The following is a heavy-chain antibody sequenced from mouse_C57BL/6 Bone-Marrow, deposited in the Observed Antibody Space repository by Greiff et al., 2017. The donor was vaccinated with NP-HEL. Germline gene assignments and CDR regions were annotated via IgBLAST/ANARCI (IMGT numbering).Heavy chain of an antibody. D-gene: IGHD2-10*02. CDR1: GYSITSGYY. CDR2: ISYDGSN. CDR3: ARAYGNYLDY. J-gene: IGHJ2*01. Sequence: EVQLQESGPGLVKPSQSLSLTCSVTGYSITSGYYWNWIRRLPGNKLEWVGSISYDGSNNYSPSPKNRISITRDTSKNQFFLKLNSVTAEDTATYYCARAYGNYLDYWGQGTTLTVSS. V-gene: IGHV3-6*01.